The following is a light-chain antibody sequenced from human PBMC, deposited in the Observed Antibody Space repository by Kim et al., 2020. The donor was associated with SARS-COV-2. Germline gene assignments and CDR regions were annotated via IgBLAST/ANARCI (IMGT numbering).Light chain of an antibody. CDR1: QNIDKW. CDR2: KAS. Sequence: DIQMTQSPSTLSASVGDRVTITCRASQNIDKWLAWYQQKPGKAPKLLIYKASRLHSGVPSRFSGSGSGTEFTLTISSLQPDDCAIYFCQQYETYWTFGLGTKVDIK. CDR3: QQYETYWT. V-gene: IGKV1-5*03. J-gene: IGKJ1*01.